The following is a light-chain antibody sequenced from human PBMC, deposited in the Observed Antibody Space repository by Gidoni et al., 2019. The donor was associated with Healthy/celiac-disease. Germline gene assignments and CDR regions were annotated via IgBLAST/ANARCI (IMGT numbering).Light chain of an antibody. Sequence: DIQMTQSPSSLSASVVDRVTITCRASQSISSYLNWYQQKPGKAPKLLIYAASSLQSGVPSRFSGSGSGTDFTLTISSLQPEDFATYYCQQSTAGAFFFGPGTKVDIK. CDR2: AAS. V-gene: IGKV1-39*01. J-gene: IGKJ3*01. CDR1: QSISSY. CDR3: QQSTAGAFF.